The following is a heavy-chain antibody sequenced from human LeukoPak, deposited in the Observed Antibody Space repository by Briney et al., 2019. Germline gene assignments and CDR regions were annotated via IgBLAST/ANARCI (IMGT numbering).Heavy chain of an antibody. J-gene: IGHJ6*04. Sequence: PGGSLRLSCAASGFTFSNYAMSWVRQAPGKGLEWVSGFSGSGGITYYADSVKGRFTISRDNTKNTLYLQMNSLRAEDTAVYYCAELGITMIGGVWGKGTTVTISS. CDR2: FSGSGGIT. CDR3: AELGITMIGGV. CDR1: GFTFSNYA. D-gene: IGHD3-10*02. V-gene: IGHV3-23*01.